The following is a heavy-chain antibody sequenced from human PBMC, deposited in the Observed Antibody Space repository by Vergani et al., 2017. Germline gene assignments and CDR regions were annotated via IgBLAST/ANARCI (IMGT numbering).Heavy chain of an antibody. Sequence: QVQLVESGGGVVQPGGSLRLSCAASGFTFSAYGIQWVRQAPGKGREWVTFIHYEENKEYYADSVRGRFTISRDKSKNTVYLQMSSLGPEDTAVYYCAKDICDGGFDYWGQGTPVTVSS. CDR2: IHYEENKE. D-gene: IGHD2-21*01. CDR3: AKDICDGGFDY. CDR1: GFTFSAYG. V-gene: IGHV3-30*02. J-gene: IGHJ4*02.